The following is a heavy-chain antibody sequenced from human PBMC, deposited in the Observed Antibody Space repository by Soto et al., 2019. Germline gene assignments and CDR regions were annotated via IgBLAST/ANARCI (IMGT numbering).Heavy chain of an antibody. CDR1: GFTVSSYA. Sequence: GGSLRLSCAASGFTVSSYAMTWVRRAPGKGLEWVSGISSSGGTTYYADSVKGRFTISRDNSKNTLYLQMNTLRAEDTALYYCAKNSDSRINNWFDPWGQGTVVTAPQ. V-gene: IGHV3-23*01. D-gene: IGHD1-26*01. J-gene: IGHJ5*02. CDR2: ISSSGGTT. CDR3: AKNSDSRINNWFDP.